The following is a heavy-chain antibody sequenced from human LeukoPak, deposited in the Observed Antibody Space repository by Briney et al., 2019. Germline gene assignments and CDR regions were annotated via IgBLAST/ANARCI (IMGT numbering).Heavy chain of an antibody. J-gene: IGHJ4*02. CDR3: ARGKGYSSSSAEAFDY. V-gene: IGHV3-11*04. CDR1: GFTFSDYY. CDR2: ISSSGSTI. D-gene: IGHD6-6*01. Sequence: GGSLRLSCAASGFTFSDYYMSWIRQAPGKGLEWVSYISSSGSTIYYADSVKGRFTISRDNAKNSLYLQMNSLRAEDTAVYYCARGKGYSSSSAEAFDYWGQGTLVTVSS.